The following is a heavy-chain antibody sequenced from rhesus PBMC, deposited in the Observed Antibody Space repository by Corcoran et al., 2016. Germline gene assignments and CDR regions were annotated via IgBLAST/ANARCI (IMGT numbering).Heavy chain of an antibody. D-gene: IGHD6-31*01. V-gene: IGHV4-127*01. CDR1: GYPISSGDG. CDR3: VISPGIAAASFDY. Sequence: QVQLQESGPGLVKPSETLSLTCAVSGYPISSGDGWGRIRAPPGQGLEWIGYIGGSSGSTNYNPSLKSRVTISKDTSKNQFSLKLSSVTAADTAVYYCVISPGIAAASFDYWGPGVLVTVSS. CDR2: IGGSSGST. J-gene: IGHJ4*01.